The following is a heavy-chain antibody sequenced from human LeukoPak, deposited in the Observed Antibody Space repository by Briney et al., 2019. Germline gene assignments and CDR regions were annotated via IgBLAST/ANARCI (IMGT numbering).Heavy chain of an antibody. D-gene: IGHD1-26*01. Sequence: GGSLRLSCAASGFTFADYATRGGRQGPGERVGRFSLIIENGDIAYHRHSVRGRFTVSRDNAKNSPYLQMNSLTTEDTALYYCAKARWEPNFDYWGGGTLLSVSS. V-gene: IGHV3-43*02. CDR3: AKARWEPNFDY. CDR1: GFTFADYA. J-gene: IGHJ4*02. CDR2: IIENGDIA.